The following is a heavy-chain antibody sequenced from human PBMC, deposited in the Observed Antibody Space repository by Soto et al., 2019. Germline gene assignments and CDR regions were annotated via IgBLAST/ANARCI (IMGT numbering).Heavy chain of an antibody. CDR1: GFTFSGSA. CDR3: TRHALQYCGGDCYLLPYFDL. D-gene: IGHD2-21*02. CDR2: IRSKANNYAT. J-gene: IGHJ2*01. Sequence: EVQLVESGGGLVQPGGSLKLSCAASGFTFSGSAMHWFRQASGKGLEWVGRIRSKANNYATAYAASVKGRFTISRDNSQNTAYLQMNSLKTEDTAVYYCTRHALQYCGGDCYLLPYFDLWGRGTLVTVSS. V-gene: IGHV3-73*02.